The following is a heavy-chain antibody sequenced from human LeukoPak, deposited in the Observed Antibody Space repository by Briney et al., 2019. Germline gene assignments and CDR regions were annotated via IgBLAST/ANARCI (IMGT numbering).Heavy chain of an antibody. D-gene: IGHD3-10*01. CDR2: IYYSGST. CDR1: GGSISSGGYY. CDR3: ARDPVGRYGSASP. V-gene: IGHV4-31*03. J-gene: IGHJ4*02. Sequence: SQTLSLTCTVSGGSISSGGYYWSWIRQHPGKGLEWIGYIYYSGSTYYNPSLKSRVTISVDTSKNQFSLKLSSVTAADTAVYYYARDPVGRYGSASPWGQGTLVTVSS.